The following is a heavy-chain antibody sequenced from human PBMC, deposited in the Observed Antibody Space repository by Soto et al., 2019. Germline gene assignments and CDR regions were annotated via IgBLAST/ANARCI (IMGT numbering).Heavy chain of an antibody. Sequence: QVQLVESGGGVVQPGRSLRLSCAASGFTFSSYGIHWVRQAPGKGLEWVAVIWYDGSNKYYADSVKGRFTISRDNSKNTLYLQMNSMRAEDTAVYYCARTPYDFWSGYPMYYFDYWGQGTLVTVSS. CDR2: IWYDGSNK. CDR3: ARTPYDFWSGYPMYYFDY. V-gene: IGHV3-33*01. J-gene: IGHJ4*02. CDR1: GFTFSSYG. D-gene: IGHD3-3*01.